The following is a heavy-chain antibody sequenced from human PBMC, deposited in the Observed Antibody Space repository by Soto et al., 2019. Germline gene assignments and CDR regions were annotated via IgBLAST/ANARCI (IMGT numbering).Heavy chain of an antibody. CDR2: INPSDGST. V-gene: IGHV1-46*01. CDR3: ARAQSGDDPAYSMDV. J-gene: IGHJ6*02. D-gene: IGHD1-1*01. Sequence: GASVKVSCKASGYTFTSCYMHWLRQSPGQGLAWMGIINPSDGSTSFAQKFQGRVTMTRDTSTSTVYMELSSLRSDDTAVYYCARAQSGDDPAYSMDVWGQGTTVTVSS. CDR1: GYTFTSCY.